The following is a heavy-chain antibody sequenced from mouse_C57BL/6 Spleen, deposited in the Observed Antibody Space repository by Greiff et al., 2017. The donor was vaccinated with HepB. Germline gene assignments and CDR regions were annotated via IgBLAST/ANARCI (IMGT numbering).Heavy chain of an antibody. D-gene: IGHD1-1*01. CDR3: ARLNYGSSEEDFDY. Sequence: VQLQQSGPELVKPGASVKISCKASGYSFTGYYMNWVKQSPEKSLEWIGEINPSTGGTTYNQKFKAKATLTVDKSSSTAYMQLKSLTSEDSAVYYCARLNYGSSEEDFDYWGQGTTLTVSS. CDR2: INPSTGGT. J-gene: IGHJ2*01. V-gene: IGHV1-42*01. CDR1: GYSFTGYY.